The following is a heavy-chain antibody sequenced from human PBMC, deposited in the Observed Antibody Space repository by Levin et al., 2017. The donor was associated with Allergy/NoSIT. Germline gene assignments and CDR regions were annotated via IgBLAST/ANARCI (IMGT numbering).Heavy chain of an antibody. CDR1: GFTVSSNY. J-gene: IGHJ3*02. CDR2: IYSGGST. V-gene: IGHV3-53*01. D-gene: IGHD6-13*01. CDR3: ARDSRSSWFDAFDI. Sequence: GGSLRLSCAASGFTVSSNYMSWVRQAPGKGLEWVSVIYSGGSTYYADSVKGRFTISRDNSKDTLYLQMNSLRAEDTAVYYCARDSRSSWFDAFDIWGQGTMVTVSS.